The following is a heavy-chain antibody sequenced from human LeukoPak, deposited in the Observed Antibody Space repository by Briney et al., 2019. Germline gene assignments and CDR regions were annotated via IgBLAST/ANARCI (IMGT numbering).Heavy chain of an antibody. CDR1: GGSISSSSYY. J-gene: IGHJ2*01. CDR3: ARARQYQLHPYWYFDL. CDR2: IYTSGST. D-gene: IGHD2-2*01. V-gene: IGHV4-61*02. Sequence: SETLSLTCTVSGGSISSSSYYWSWIRQPAGKGLEWIGRIYTSGSTNYNPSLKSRVTISVDTSKNQFSLKLSSVTAADTAVYYCARARQYQLHPYWYFDLWGRGTLVTVSS.